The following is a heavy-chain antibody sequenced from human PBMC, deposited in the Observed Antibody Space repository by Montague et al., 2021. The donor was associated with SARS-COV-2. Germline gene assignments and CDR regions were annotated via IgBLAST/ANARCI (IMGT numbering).Heavy chain of an antibody. J-gene: IGHJ5*02. CDR3: AGRSRVVTAIWALRTSLSSWFDP. CDR1: GGSFSGYY. CDR2: INHSGST. Sequence: SETLSLTCAVYGGSFSGYYWSWIRLPPGKGLEWIGEINHSGSTNYNSSLKRRGTISVDTSKTQFSLKLSSVTVADTAVYDCAGRSRVVTAIWALRTSLSSWFDPWGQGTLVTVSS. V-gene: IGHV4-34*01. D-gene: IGHD2-21*02.